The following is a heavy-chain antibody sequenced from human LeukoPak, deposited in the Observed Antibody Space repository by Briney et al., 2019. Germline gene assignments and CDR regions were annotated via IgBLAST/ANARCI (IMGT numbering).Heavy chain of an antibody. D-gene: IGHD6-13*01. V-gene: IGHV4-59*01. CDR3: ARDRASSSWYSWFDP. CDR1: GGSISSYY. J-gene: IGHJ5*02. Sequence: SETLSLTCTVSGGSISSYYWSWIRQPPGKGLEWIGYIYYSGSTNYNPSLKSRVTISVDTSKNQFSLKLSSVTAADTAVYYCARDRASSSWYSWFDPWGQGTLVTVSS. CDR2: IYYSGST.